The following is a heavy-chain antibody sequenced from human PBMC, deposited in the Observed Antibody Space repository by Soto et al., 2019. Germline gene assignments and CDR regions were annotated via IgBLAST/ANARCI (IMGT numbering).Heavy chain of an antibody. CDR3: ARNYDFWSGFKGMDV. CDR1: GFTFNDYY. V-gene: IGHV3-11*01. J-gene: IGHJ6*02. CDR2: ISHSGSTL. D-gene: IGHD3-3*01. Sequence: PGGSLRLSCAASGFTFNDYYMTWIRQAPGKGLEWVSYISHSGSTLYYADSVKGRFTISRDNAQNSLFLQMSSLRAEDTAVYYCARNYDFWSGFKGMDVWGQGTTVTVSS.